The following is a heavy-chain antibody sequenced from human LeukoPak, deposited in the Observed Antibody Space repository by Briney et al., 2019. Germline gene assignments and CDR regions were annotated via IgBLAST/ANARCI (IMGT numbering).Heavy chain of an antibody. CDR3: ARDPRLYCSSTSCSYQYNWFDP. CDR2: ISAYNGNT. D-gene: IGHD2-2*01. CDR1: GYTFTSYG. Sequence: GASVKVSCKASGYTFTSYGISWVRQAPGQGLEWMGWISAYNGNTNYAQKLQGRVTMTTDTSTSTAYMELRSLRSDDTAVYYCARDPRLYCSSTSCSYQYNWFDPWGQGTLVTVSS. J-gene: IGHJ5*02. V-gene: IGHV1-18*01.